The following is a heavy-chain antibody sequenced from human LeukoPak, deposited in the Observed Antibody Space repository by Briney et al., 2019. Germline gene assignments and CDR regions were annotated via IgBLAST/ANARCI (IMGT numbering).Heavy chain of an antibody. D-gene: IGHD4-23*01. CDR1: GGSVSSGSCY. CDR2: IHYSGSA. V-gene: IGHV4-61*01. CDR3: ARDMGAPDYGSYSVDY. Sequence: SETLSLTCTVSGGSVSSGSCYWSWIRQPPGRGPEWIAYIHYSGSAAYNPSLKSRVTISRDMSTNQFSLKMTSVTAADTAVYFCARDMGAPDYGSYSVDYWGQGTLVTVSS. J-gene: IGHJ4*02.